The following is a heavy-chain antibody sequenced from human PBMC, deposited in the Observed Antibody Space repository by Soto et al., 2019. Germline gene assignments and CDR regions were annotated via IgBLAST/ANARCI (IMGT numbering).Heavy chain of an antibody. Sequence: EVQVVESGGGLVQPGGSLRLSCAASGFSFSDHHMDWVRQAPGKGLEWVGRIRNKPNSDTTEYAASVKGRFTISRDASKNSLYLQMNSLKTEDTAVYCCTPLGSGFHIWGQGTMVTVSS. CDR2: IRNKPNSDTT. CDR3: TPLGSGFHI. CDR1: GFSFSDHH. J-gene: IGHJ3*02. D-gene: IGHD2-15*01. V-gene: IGHV3-72*01.